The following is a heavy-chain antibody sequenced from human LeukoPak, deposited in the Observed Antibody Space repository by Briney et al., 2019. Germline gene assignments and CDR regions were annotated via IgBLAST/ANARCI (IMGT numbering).Heavy chain of an antibody. D-gene: IGHD3-10*01. CDR3: AKRVYGSGNYLEYFEH. J-gene: IGHJ1*01. Sequence: PGGSLRLSCAASVFTFGSYAMSWVRQAPGKGLEWVSAISGSGGSTYHADSVKGRFTISRDNSKNTLYLQMNSLRAEDTAVYYCAKRVYGSGNYLEYFEHWGHGTLLTVSS. CDR1: VFTFGSYA. CDR2: ISGSGGST. V-gene: IGHV3-23*01.